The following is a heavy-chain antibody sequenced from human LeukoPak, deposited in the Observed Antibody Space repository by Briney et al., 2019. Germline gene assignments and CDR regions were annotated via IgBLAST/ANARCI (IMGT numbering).Heavy chain of an antibody. CDR2: IYSGGHT. J-gene: IGHJ6*02. Sequence: PGGSLRLSCAASGFTVSDSYMNWVRQAPGKGLGWVSLIYSGGHTIYADSVEGRFTISRDNSKNTPYLQMNSLRAEDTAVYYCARDSGSGSNNYYYYYGMDVWGQGTTVTVSS. D-gene: IGHD1-26*01. CDR1: GFTVSDSY. CDR3: ARDSGSGSNNYYYYYGMDV. V-gene: IGHV3-66*01.